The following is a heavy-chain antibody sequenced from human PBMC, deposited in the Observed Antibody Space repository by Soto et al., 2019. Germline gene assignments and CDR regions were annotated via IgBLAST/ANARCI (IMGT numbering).Heavy chain of an antibody. D-gene: IGHD6-19*01. CDR1: GGSISTDNW. J-gene: IGHJ4*02. CDR2: IYHSGRT. Sequence: QVQVQESGPGLVKPSGTLSLTCVVSGGSISTDNWWSWVCQPPGKGLEWIGEIYHSGRTNYSPSLKSRVSISADTSKNQLSLQMTSVTAADTAVYYCARDQDSGWGLDSWGQGILVTVSS. V-gene: IGHV4-4*02. CDR3: ARDQDSGWGLDS.